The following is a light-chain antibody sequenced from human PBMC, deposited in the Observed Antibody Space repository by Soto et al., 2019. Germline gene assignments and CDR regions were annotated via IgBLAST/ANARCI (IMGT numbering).Light chain of an antibody. CDR2: EVI. J-gene: IGLJ2*01. CDR3: SSYAGTNNYVV. V-gene: IGLV2-8*01. Sequence: QSALTQPPSASGSPGQSVTISCTGTSSDVGGHNYVSWYQQHPGKAPKLMNYEVIKRPSGVPDRFSGSKSGNTASLTVSGLQAEDEADYFCSSYAGTNNYVVFGGGTKLTVL. CDR1: SSDVGGHNY.